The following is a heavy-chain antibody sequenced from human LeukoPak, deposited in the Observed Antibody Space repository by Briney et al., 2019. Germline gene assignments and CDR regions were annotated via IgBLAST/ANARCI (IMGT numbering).Heavy chain of an antibody. D-gene: IGHD3-22*01. CDR1: GGSISSYY. CDR2: IYYSGST. CDR3: PRHKAPNYYDSSGYSPTFDY. V-gene: IGHV4-59*08. J-gene: IGHJ4*02. Sequence: SETLSLTCTVSGGSISSYYWSWIRQPPGRGLEWIGYIYYSGSTNYNPSLKSRVTISVDTSKNQISLKLSSVTAADTAVYYCPRHKAPNYYDSSGYSPTFDYWGQGTLVTVSS.